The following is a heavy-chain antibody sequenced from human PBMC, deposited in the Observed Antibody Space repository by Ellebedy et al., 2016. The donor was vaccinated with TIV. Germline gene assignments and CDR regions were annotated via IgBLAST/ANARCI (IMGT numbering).Heavy chain of an antibody. Sequence: SETLSLXXTVSGGSISSYYWSWIRQPPGKGLEWIGYIYYSGSTNYNPSLKSRVTISVDTSKNQFSLKLSSVTAADTAVYYCARGYYYGSGFYFDYWGQGTLVTVSS. V-gene: IGHV4-59*08. D-gene: IGHD3-10*01. CDR2: IYYSGST. CDR3: ARGYYYGSGFYFDY. J-gene: IGHJ4*02. CDR1: GGSISSYY.